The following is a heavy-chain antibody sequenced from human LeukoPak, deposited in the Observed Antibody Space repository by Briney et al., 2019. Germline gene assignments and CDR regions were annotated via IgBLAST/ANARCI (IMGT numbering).Heavy chain of an antibody. D-gene: IGHD3-9*01. J-gene: IGHJ4*02. CDR3: ARYYDILTGYSHPFDY. Sequence: ASVKVSCKASSYTFTSYGISWVRQAPGQGLEWMGWISAYNGNTNSVQKFQGRVTMTTDTSTSTAYMELRSLRSDDTAVYYCARYYDILTGYSHPFDYWGQGTLVTVSS. CDR1: SYTFTSYG. CDR2: ISAYNGNT. V-gene: IGHV1-18*01.